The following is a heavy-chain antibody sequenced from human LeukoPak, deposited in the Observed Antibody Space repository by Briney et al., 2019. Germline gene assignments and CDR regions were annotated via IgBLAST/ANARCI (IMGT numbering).Heavy chain of an antibody. CDR3: ARGAYDYDAFDI. CDR1: GYSIAGYY. V-gene: IGHV1-2*06. J-gene: IGHJ3*02. Sequence: ASMKVSCKNPGYSIAGYYIHWVRQAPGQGLEWMGRLNPNYRDTNFAQRFQGRVTMTRDTTITTAFMELNNLRSDDTAIYYCARGAYDYDAFDIWGQGTMVTVSS. CDR2: LNPNYRDT. D-gene: IGHD4-11*01.